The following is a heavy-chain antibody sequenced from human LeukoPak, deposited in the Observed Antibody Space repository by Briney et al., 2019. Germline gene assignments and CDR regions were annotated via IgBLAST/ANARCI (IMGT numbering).Heavy chain of an antibody. V-gene: IGHV4-59*08. CDR3: ARLVGGTMNY. CDR1: GGSISSYY. D-gene: IGHD1-26*01. J-gene: IGHJ4*02. Sequence: SETLSPTCTVSGGSISSYYWSWIRQPPWKGLEWIGYIYYSGSTNYNPSLKSRVTISVDTSKNQFSLRLSSVTAADTAVYYCARLVGGTMNYWGQGTLVTVSS. CDR2: IYYSGST.